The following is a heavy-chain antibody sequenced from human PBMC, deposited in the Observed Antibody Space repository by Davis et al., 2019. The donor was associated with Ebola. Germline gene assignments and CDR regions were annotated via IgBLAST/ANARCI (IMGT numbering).Heavy chain of an antibody. J-gene: IGHJ4*02. D-gene: IGHD4-23*01. CDR2: ITSDGSDT. CDR1: GFNFRAYW. Sequence: HTGGSLRLSCAASGFNFRAYWMHWVRQVPGKGPVWVSHITSDGSDTTYADSVKGRFTISRDNAKNTLYLQMNSLRAEDTAVYYYVRDPLLHGKTFDTWGQGTLVTVSS. V-gene: IGHV3-74*01. CDR3: VRDPLLHGKTFDT.